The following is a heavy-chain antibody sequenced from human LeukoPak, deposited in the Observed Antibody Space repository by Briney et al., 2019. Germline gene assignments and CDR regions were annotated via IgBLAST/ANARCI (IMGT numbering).Heavy chain of an antibody. Sequence: ASVKVSCKASGGTFSSYAISWVRQAPGQGLEWMGGIIPIFGTANYAQKFQGRVTITADKSTSTAYMELSSLRSEDTAVYYCARGRGIQLWFSDAFDIWGQGTMVTVPS. CDR1: GGTFSSYA. CDR2: IIPIFGTA. V-gene: IGHV1-69*06. J-gene: IGHJ3*02. D-gene: IGHD5-18*01. CDR3: ARGRGIQLWFSDAFDI.